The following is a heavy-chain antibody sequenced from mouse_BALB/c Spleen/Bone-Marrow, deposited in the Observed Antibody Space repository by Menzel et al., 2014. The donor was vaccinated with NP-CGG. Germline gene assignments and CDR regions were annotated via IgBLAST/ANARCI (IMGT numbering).Heavy chain of an antibody. Sequence: VQLQQSGPQLVRPGASVKISCKASGYSFTSYWMHWVKQRPGQGPEWIGMIDPSDSETRLNQKFKDKATLTVDKSSSTAYMQLSSPTSEDSAVYYCASPSDGNPFAYWGQGTLVTVSA. D-gene: IGHD2-1*01. CDR1: GYSFTSYW. J-gene: IGHJ3*01. V-gene: IGHV1S127*01. CDR2: IDPSDSET. CDR3: ASPSDGNPFAY.